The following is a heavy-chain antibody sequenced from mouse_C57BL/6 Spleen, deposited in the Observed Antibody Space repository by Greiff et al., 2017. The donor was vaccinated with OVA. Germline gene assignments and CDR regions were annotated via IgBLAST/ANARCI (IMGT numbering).Heavy chain of an antibody. J-gene: IGHJ2*01. D-gene: IGHD2-2*01. CDR3: ARSGFSGYDD. CDR1: GYAFTNYL. Sequence: VQLQQSGAELVRPGTSVKVSCKASGYAFTNYLIEWVKQRPGQGLEWIGVINPGSGGTNYNEKFKGKATLTADKSSSTAYMQLSSLTSEDSAVYFCARSGFSGYDDWGKGTTLTVSS. CDR2: INPGSGGT. V-gene: IGHV1-54*01.